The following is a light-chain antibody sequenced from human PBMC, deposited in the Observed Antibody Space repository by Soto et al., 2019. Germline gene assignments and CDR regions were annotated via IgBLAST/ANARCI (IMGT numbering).Light chain of an antibody. Sequence: EIVMTQSPATLSVSPGERASLSCRASQSVSSNLAWYQQKPGQAPRLLMFSASTRATGIPAGFSGSGSGTDFTLTISSLQSEDFAVYYCQQFNNWPLYTFGQGTKLEIK. J-gene: IGKJ2*01. CDR2: SAS. V-gene: IGKV3-15*01. CDR3: QQFNNWPLYT. CDR1: QSVSSN.